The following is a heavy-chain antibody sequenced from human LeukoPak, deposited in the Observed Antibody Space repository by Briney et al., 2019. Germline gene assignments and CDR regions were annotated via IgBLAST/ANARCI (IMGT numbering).Heavy chain of an antibody. Sequence: SGPTLVKPTQTLTLTCTFSGFSLSTSGVRVDCIPQPPGKALESLALIYWNDDKRYSPSLKSRLTITKDTSKNQVVLTMTNMDPVDTATYYCAHKHYYDSSARGFDYWGQGILVTVSS. J-gene: IGHJ4*02. CDR3: AHKHYYDSSARGFDY. V-gene: IGHV2-5*01. CDR1: GFSLSTSGVR. D-gene: IGHD3-22*01. CDR2: IYWNDDK.